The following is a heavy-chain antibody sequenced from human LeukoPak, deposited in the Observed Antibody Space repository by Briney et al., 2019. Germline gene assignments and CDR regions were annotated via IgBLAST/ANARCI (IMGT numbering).Heavy chain of an antibody. Sequence: ASVKVSCKASGYTFTGYYMHWVRQPPGQGLEWMGWINPNSGGTNYAQKFQGRGTMTRDTSISTAYMELSRLRSDDTAVYYCARVARIAVAGTVPLFYFDYWGQGTLVTVSS. CDR2: INPNSGGT. J-gene: IGHJ4*02. CDR1: GYTFTGYY. D-gene: IGHD6-19*01. V-gene: IGHV1-2*02. CDR3: ARVARIAVAGTVPLFYFDY.